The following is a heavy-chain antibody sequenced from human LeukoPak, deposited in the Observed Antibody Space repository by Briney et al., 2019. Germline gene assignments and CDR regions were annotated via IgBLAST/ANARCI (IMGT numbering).Heavy chain of an antibody. D-gene: IGHD6-19*01. Sequence: GGSLRLSCAASGFTFSSYSMNWVRQAPGKGLEWVSSISSSSSYIYYADSVKGRFTISRDNDENSLYLQMNSLRAEDTAVYYCARGPPGIAVAGRYFDYWGQGTLVTVSS. CDR3: ARGPPGIAVAGRYFDY. V-gene: IGHV3-21*01. J-gene: IGHJ4*02. CDR1: GFTFSSYS. CDR2: ISSSSSYI.